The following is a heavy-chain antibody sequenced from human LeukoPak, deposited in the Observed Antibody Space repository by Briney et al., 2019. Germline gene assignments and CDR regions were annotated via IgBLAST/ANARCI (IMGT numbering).Heavy chain of an antibody. J-gene: IGHJ4*02. Sequence: ASVKVSCKASGYTLTNYALNWVRQAPGQGLEWMGWINTNTGNPTYAQGFTGRFVFSLDTSVDTAYLQISSLKAEDTAIYYCARVQGYCSTTSCYPHYWGQGTLVTVSS. CDR2: INTNTGNP. D-gene: IGHD2-2*01. CDR3: ARVQGYCSTTSCYPHY. V-gene: IGHV7-4-1*02. CDR1: GYTLTNYA.